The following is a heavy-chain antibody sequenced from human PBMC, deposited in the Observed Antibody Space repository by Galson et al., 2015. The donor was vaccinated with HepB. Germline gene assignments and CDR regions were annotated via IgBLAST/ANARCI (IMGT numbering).Heavy chain of an antibody. CDR2: ISGSGGST. CDR1: GFTFSSYA. J-gene: IGHJ6*02. D-gene: IGHD6-13*01. Sequence: SLRLSCAASGFTFSSYAMSWVRQAPGKGLEWVSAISGSGGSTYYADSVKGRFTISRDNSKNTLYLQMNSLRAEDTAVYYCAGYSSSWYYYYGMDVWGQGTTVTVSS. CDR3: AGYSSSWYYYYGMDV. V-gene: IGHV3-23*01.